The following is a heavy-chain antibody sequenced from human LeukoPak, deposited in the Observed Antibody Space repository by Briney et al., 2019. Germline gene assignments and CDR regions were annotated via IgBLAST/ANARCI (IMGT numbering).Heavy chain of an antibody. Sequence: ASVKVSCKASGYTFTSYEINWVRQATGQGLEWMGWMNPNSGDIGYAQKFQGRVTMTRDTSISTAYMELSSLRSDDTAVYYCARDILTGPTNWFDPWGQGTPVTVSS. J-gene: IGHJ5*02. V-gene: IGHV1-8*01. CDR1: GYTFTSYE. D-gene: IGHD3-9*01. CDR3: ARDILTGPTNWFDP. CDR2: MNPNSGDI.